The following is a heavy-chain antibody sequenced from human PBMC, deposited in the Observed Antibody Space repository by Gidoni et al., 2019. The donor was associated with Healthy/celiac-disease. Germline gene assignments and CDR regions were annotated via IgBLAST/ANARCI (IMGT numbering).Heavy chain of an antibody. CDR2: ISSSSSTI. J-gene: IGHJ4*02. V-gene: IGHV3-48*01. Sequence: EVQLVESGGGLVQPGGSLRLSCAASGFTFSSYSMNWVRQAPGKGLEWGSYISSSSSTIYYADSVKGRFTISRENAKNSLYLQMNSLRAEDTAVYYCARDPHPEGYNWIDFDYWGQGTLVTVSS. CDR3: ARDPHPEGYNWIDFDY. D-gene: IGHD1-20*01. CDR1: GFTFSSYS.